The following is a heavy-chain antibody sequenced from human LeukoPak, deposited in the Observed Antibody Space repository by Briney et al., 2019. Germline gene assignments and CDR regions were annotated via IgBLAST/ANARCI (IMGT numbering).Heavy chain of an antibody. J-gene: IGHJ3*02. CDR1: GFTFSSYE. CDR3: ARDKGYNLLSASDI. Sequence: GGSLRLSCAASGFTFSSYEMNWVRQAPGKGLEWIAYITRTGDRIQYADSVKGRFTISRDNAKNSLYLQMNSLRAEDTAVYYCARDKGYNLLSASDIWGQGTMVTVSS. V-gene: IGHV3-48*03. CDR2: ITRTGDRI. D-gene: IGHD5-24*01.